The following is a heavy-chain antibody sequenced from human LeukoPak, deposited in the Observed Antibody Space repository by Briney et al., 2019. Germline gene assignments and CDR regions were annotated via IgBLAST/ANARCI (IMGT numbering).Heavy chain of an antibody. CDR1: GFAFSSYG. CDR2: ISYDGSNK. D-gene: IGHD1-26*01. Sequence: GGSLRLSCAASGFAFSSYGMHWVRQAPGKGLEWVAVISYDGSNKYYADSVKGRFTISRDNSKNTLYLQMNRLRAEDTAVYYCAKDTDLGKSGSYSPTTRRFDYWGQGTLVTVSS. J-gene: IGHJ4*02. V-gene: IGHV3-30*18. CDR3: AKDTDLGKSGSYSPTTRRFDY.